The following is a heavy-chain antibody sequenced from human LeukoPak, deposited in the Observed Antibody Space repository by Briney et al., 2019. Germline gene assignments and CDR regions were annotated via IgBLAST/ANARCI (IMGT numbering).Heavy chain of an antibody. CDR1: GGTFSNYA. D-gene: IGHD1-26*01. J-gene: IGHJ4*02. CDR3: ARDSSIAGSVHGEPFDY. V-gene: IGHV1-69*13. CDR2: IIPIFGTA. Sequence: GASGKVSCKASGGTFSNYAISWVRQAPGQRLEWMGGIIPIFGTANYAQKFQGRVTITADESTGTAYMELNSLRSEDTAMYYCARDSSIAGSVHGEPFDYWGQGTLVTVSS.